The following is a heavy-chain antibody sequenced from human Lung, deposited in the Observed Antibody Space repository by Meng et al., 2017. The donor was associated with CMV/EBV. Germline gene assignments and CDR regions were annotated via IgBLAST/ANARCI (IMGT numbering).Heavy chain of an antibody. V-gene: IGHV4-34*01. CDR3: ARRESLVMVPANLRWFDP. D-gene: IGHD2-8*01. CDR2: VDHRGST. Sequence: SETLSLXCAVYGGSFSDYYWSWFRQPPGEALEWIGEVDHRGSTNYNPSLRSRATISIDTSKLQFSLRLASVTAADSAVYFCARRESLVMVPANLRWFDPWGQGTXVXVSS. J-gene: IGHJ5*02. CDR1: GGSFSDYY.